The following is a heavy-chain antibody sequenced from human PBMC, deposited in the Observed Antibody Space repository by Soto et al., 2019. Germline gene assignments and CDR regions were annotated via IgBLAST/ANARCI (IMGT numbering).Heavy chain of an antibody. V-gene: IGHV5-51*01. CDR3: ARDNDRSGHFSYFDY. CDR1: GYSFTSYW. D-gene: IGHD3-22*01. J-gene: IGHJ4*02. Sequence: PGESLNISCKVSGYSFTSYWIGWVRQMPGKGLEWRGIIYPGDSDTRYSPSFQGQVTISADKSISTAYLQWSSLRPEDTAVYYCARDNDRSGHFSYFDYWGQGILVTVSS. CDR2: IYPGDSDT.